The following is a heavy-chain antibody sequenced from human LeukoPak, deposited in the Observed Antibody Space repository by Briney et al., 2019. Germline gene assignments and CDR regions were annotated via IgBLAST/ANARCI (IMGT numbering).Heavy chain of an antibody. CDR3: ATDSRLTTVTTRGLGDY. Sequence: ASVKVSCKVSGYTLTELSMHWVRQAPGKGLEWMGGFDPEDGETIYAQKFQGRVTMTEDTSTDTAYMELSSLRSEDTAVYYCATDSRLTTVTTRGLGDYWGQGTLVTVSS. J-gene: IGHJ4*02. D-gene: IGHD4-17*01. CDR1: GYTLTELS. V-gene: IGHV1-24*01. CDR2: FDPEDGET.